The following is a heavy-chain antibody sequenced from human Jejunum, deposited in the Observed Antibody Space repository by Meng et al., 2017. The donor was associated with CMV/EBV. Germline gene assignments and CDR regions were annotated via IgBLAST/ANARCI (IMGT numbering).Heavy chain of an antibody. CDR3: TRDGLQYTEGSSY. D-gene: IGHD3/OR15-3a*01. J-gene: IGHJ4*02. CDR2: ISPYNGDT. Sequence: QVQLVQSGVEGKTPGDSVKVSCKASGYSFTNYGITWIRQAPGQGLEYMGWISPYNGDTNYGQNFQGRMTMTTDTSTTTAYMELRSLRSDDTALYYCTRDGLQYTEGSSYWGQGTLVTVSS. CDR1: GYSFTNYG. V-gene: IGHV1-18*01.